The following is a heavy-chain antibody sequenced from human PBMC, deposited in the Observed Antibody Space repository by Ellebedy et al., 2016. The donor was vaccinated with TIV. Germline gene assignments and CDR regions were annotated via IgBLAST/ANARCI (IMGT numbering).Heavy chain of an antibody. CDR2: INSDGSYR. V-gene: IGHV3-74*01. D-gene: IGHD1-26*01. CDR1: GFTFSSYS. CDR3: AKDGSLNPGSYNYYYGMDV. J-gene: IGHJ6*02. Sequence: GGSLRLXXAASGFTFSSYSMNWVRQAPGKGLVWVSLINSDGSYRSYADSVKGRFTISRDNARNTLYLQMNSLRAEDTAVYYCAKDGSLNPGSYNYYYGMDVWGQGTTVTVSS.